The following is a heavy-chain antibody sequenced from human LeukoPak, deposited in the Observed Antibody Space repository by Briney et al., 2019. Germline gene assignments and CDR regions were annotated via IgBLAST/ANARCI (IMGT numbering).Heavy chain of an antibody. Sequence: PGGSLRLSCAASGFTFDDYGMSWARQAPRKGLEWVSGINWDGGSTGYADSVKGRFTISRDNAKNFLYLQMNSLRAEDTALYYCARTVSSAGWSDDAFDIWGQGTMVTVSS. CDR1: GFTFDDYG. CDR3: ARTVSSAGWSDDAFDI. CDR2: INWDGGST. J-gene: IGHJ3*02. D-gene: IGHD6-19*01. V-gene: IGHV3-20*04.